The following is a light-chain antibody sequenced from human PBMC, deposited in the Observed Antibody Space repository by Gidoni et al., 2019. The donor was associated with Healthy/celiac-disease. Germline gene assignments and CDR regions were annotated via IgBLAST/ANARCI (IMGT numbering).Light chain of an antibody. J-gene: IGLJ2*01. CDR2: AVT. Sequence: QSALTQPASVSGSPGQSSTISCSGTSRDVGGYDFVSWYQQHPGKAPKLIIYAVTNRPSGVSDRFSGSKSGNTASLTISGVQAEDEAHYYCRSYTSSSTLGIFGGGTKLTVL. V-gene: IGLV2-14*01. CDR1: SRDVGGYDF. CDR3: RSYTSSSTLGI.